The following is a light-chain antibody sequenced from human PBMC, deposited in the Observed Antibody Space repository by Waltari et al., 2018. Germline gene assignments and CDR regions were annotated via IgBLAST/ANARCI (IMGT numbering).Light chain of an antibody. Sequence: DIVMTQSPDSLAVSLGERATINCKSTESLLYDYNNQHFLAWYQQKPGQPPKLLIYWASIRASGVPDRFSGSGSGTDFTLTLNSLQAEDVAVYYCQQYLRAPRTFGQGTELEI. CDR2: WAS. CDR3: QQYLRAPRT. V-gene: IGKV4-1*01. J-gene: IGKJ2*02. CDR1: ESLLYDYNNQHF.